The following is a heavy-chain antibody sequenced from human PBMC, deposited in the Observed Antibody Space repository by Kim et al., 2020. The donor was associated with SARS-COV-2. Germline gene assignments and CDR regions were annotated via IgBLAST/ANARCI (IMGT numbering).Heavy chain of an antibody. V-gene: IGHV3-48*02. CDR3: ARDLRPGIAVAVYYYYYYGMDV. CDR1: GFTFSSYS. J-gene: IGHJ6*02. CDR2: ISSSSSTI. D-gene: IGHD6-19*01. Sequence: GGSLRLSCAASGFTFSSYSMNWVRQAPGKGLEWVSYISSSSSTIYYADSVKGRFTISRDNAKNSLYLQMNSLRDEDTAVYYCARDLRPGIAVAVYYYYYYGMDVWGQGTTVTVSS.